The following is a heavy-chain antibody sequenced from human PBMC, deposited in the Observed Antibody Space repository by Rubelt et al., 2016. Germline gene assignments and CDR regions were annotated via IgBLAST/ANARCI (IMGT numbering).Heavy chain of an antibody. Sequence: QVQLVQSGAEVKKPGSSVKVSCKASGGTFSSYAISWVRQAPGQGLEWMGRIIPILGIANYAQKFQGRVTITADKSTSTAYMELSSLRSEDTAVYYCATGGSGSGYYFDYWGQGTLVTVSS. D-gene: IGHD3-10*01. V-gene: IGHV1-69*04. CDR1: GGTFSSYA. CDR3: ATGGSGSGYYFDY. J-gene: IGHJ4*02. CDR2: IIPILGIA.